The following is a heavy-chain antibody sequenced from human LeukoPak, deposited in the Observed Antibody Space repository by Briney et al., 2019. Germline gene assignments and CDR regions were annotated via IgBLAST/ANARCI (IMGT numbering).Heavy chain of an antibody. CDR3: ARHMGIAARKGYYFDY. V-gene: IGHV4-59*08. D-gene: IGHD6-6*01. Sequence: SETLSLTCTVSGGSISSYYWSWIRQPPGKGLEWIGYIYYSGSTNYNPSLKSRVTISVDTSKNQFSLKLSSVTAADTAVYYCARHMGIAARKGYYFDYWGQGTLVTVS. CDR2: IYYSGST. J-gene: IGHJ4*02. CDR1: GGSISSYY.